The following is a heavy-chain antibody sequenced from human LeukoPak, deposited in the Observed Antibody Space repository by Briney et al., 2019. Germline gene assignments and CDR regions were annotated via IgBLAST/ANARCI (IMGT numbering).Heavy chain of an antibody. J-gene: IGHJ4*02. Sequence: SVNVCCSASGFTFTSSIVPWVRQARGQRLEWIGWIVVGSGNTNYAQKFQERVTITRDMSTSTTYMELSSLRSEDTAVYYCAAGNYYNSRGYYYWGQGTLLTVSS. CDR1: GFTFTSSI. CDR2: IVVGSGNT. CDR3: AAGNYYNSRGYYY. V-gene: IGHV1-58*01. D-gene: IGHD3-22*01.